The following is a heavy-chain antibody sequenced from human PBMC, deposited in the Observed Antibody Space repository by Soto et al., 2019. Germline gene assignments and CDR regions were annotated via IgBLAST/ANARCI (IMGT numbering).Heavy chain of an antibody. V-gene: IGHV4-31*03. Sequence: KPSETLSLTCTVSGGSISSGGYYWSWIRQHPGKGLEWIGYIYYSGSTYYNPSLKSRVTISVDTSKNQFSLKLSSVTAADTAVYYCARSGSVYYDSSGYPQGPFDIWGQGTMVTVSS. D-gene: IGHD3-22*01. CDR2: IYYSGST. CDR3: ARSGSVYYDSSGYPQGPFDI. J-gene: IGHJ3*02. CDR1: GGSISSGGYY.